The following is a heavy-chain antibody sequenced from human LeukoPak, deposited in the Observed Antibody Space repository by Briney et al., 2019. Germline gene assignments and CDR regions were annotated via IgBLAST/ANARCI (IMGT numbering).Heavy chain of an antibody. Sequence: ASVKVSCKASGGTFSSYAISWVRQAPGQGLEWMGIINPSGGSTSYAQKFQGRVTMTRDMSTSTVYMELSSLRSEDTAVYYCARDSEHSSSWYSAPYYYYMDVWGKGTTVTVSS. D-gene: IGHD6-13*01. J-gene: IGHJ6*03. CDR1: GGTFSSYA. V-gene: IGHV1-46*01. CDR3: ARDSEHSSSWYSAPYYYYMDV. CDR2: INPSGGST.